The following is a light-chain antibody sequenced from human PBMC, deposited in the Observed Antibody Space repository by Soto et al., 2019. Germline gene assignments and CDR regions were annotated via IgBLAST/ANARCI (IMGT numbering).Light chain of an antibody. Sequence: QSVLTQPASVSGSPGQSITISCTGTGSDVGGYDYVSWYQHHPGKAPKVMIYEVTNRPSGVSNRFSGSKSGNTASLTISGPLAEDEADYYCSSYTSSSTYVFGTGTKGTVL. V-gene: IGLV2-14*01. J-gene: IGLJ1*01. CDR1: GSDVGGYDY. CDR2: EVT. CDR3: SSYTSSSTYV.